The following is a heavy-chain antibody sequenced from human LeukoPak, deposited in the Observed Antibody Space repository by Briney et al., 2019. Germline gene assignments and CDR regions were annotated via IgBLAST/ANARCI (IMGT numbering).Heavy chain of an antibody. V-gene: IGHV4-31*03. Sequence: SETLSLTCTVSGASISSGAYDWIWIRQCPGKGLEWIGHVFLSGTTFFNPSLKSRLTISAHMSKNQFSLTLTSVTAADAAVYYCARGGTISNDWGDYNWVDPWGQGTLVTVSS. CDR1: GASISSGAYD. CDR2: VFLSGTT. J-gene: IGHJ5*02. D-gene: IGHD4-17*01. CDR3: ARGGTISNDWGDYNWVDP.